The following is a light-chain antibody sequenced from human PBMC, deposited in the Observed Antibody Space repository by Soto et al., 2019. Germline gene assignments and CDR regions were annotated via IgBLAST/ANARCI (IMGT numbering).Light chain of an antibody. J-gene: IGLJ2*01. V-gene: IGLV1-47*01. CDR1: SSNIGYSY. CDR3: GTWDGSLIGVL. Sequence: QSVLTQPPSESGTPGQRVTISCSGSSSNIGYSYVYWYQQLPGAAPKLLIYMDYHPPSGVPDRLSGSKSGISASLDRSGLLYEDEADYYCGTWDGSLIGVLFGGGTKLTVL. CDR2: MDY.